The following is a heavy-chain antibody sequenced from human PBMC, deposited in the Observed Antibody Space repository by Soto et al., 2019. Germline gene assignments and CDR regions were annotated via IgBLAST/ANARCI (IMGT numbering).Heavy chain of an antibody. CDR1: GFSFSGST. V-gene: IGHV3-73*02. CDR2: IKSETYSFAT. J-gene: IGHJ4*02. Sequence: GQLVESGGGLVQPGGSLKLSCEASGFSFSGSTIHWVRQASGKGLEWVGRIKSETYSFATAYAASVKGRFTVSRDDSENTAYLQMNSLKTEDTAVYYCQSSITASGTGNYWGQGALVTVSS. D-gene: IGHD3-10*01. CDR3: QSSITASGTGNY.